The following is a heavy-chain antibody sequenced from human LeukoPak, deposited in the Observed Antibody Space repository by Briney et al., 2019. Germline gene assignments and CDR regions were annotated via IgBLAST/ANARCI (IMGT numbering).Heavy chain of an antibody. Sequence: ASVKVSCKASGYTFTSYYMHWVRQAPGQGLEWMGIINPSVGSTSYAQKFQGRVTMTRDTSTSTVYMELSSLRSEDTAVYYCARDCSSVRGVPSFYFDFWGQGTLVTVSS. CDR3: ARDCSSVRGVPSFYFDF. CDR1: GYTFTSYY. J-gene: IGHJ4*02. V-gene: IGHV1-46*01. D-gene: IGHD3-10*01. CDR2: INPSVGST.